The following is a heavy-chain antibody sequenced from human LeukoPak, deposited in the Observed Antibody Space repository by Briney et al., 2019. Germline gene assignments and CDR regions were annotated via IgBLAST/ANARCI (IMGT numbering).Heavy chain of an antibody. D-gene: IGHD2-2*02. V-gene: IGHV3-30*18. J-gene: IGHJ4*02. CDR1: GFTFSNYA. CDR3: AKDEVGRYCSSTSCYSRFDY. CDR2: ISFAGNGE. Sequence: GRSLRLSCAASGFTFSNYAMHWVRQAPGKGLEWVAVISFAGNGEFYADSVKGRFTISRDNSKNTLYLQMNSLSPEDTAMYYCAKDEVGRYCSSTSCYSRFDYWGQGTLVTVSS.